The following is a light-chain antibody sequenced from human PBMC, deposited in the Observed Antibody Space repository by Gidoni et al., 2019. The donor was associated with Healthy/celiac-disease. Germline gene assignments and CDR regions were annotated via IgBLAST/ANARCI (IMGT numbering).Light chain of an antibody. CDR3: QQSYSTPLFT. V-gene: IGKV1-39*01. J-gene: IGKJ3*01. Sequence: QMTPSPSSLSASVGDRVTITCRASQSISSYLNWYQQKPGKAPKLLIYAASSLQSGVPSRFSGSGSGTDFTLTISSLQPEDFATYYCQQSYSTPLFTFGPGTKVDIK. CDR1: QSISSY. CDR2: AAS.